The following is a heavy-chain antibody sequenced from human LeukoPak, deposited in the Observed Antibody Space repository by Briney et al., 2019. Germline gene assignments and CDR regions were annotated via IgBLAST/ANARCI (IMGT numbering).Heavy chain of an antibody. Sequence: GGSLTLSCAASGFTFSTYCMTWVRQGPGKGLEWVANIRQDGGEAYYVDSVKGRFTISRDNAKASVYLQMNSLTADDTAVYYCVRGGTFRYSGTSGDYWGQGTLVTVSS. J-gene: IGHJ4*02. CDR2: IRQDGGEA. V-gene: IGHV3-7*03. CDR1: GFTFSTYC. CDR3: VRGGTFRYSGTSGDY. D-gene: IGHD1-26*01.